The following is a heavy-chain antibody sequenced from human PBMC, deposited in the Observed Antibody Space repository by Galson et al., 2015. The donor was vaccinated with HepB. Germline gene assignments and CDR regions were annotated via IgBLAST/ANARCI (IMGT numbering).Heavy chain of an antibody. CDR3: AKDPYLYSALAGTMAGFDY. Sequence: SLRLSCAASGFSFSTYAMHWVRQAPGKGLEYVSGFSAYGGHTYYADSVKDRFIISRDDSKNTLYLQMNSLRAEDTALYYCAKDPYLYSALAGTMAGFDYWGQGTLVTVSS. D-gene: IGHD6-19*01. V-gene: IGHV3-64*04. J-gene: IGHJ4*02. CDR1: GFSFSTYA. CDR2: FSAYGGHT.